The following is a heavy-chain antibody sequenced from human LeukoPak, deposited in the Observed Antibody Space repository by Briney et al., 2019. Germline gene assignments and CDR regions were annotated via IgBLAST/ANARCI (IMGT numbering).Heavy chain of an antibody. D-gene: IGHD6-13*01. Sequence: GGSLRLSCAASGFTVSSNYMSWVRQAPGKGLEWVSVIYSGGSTYYADSVKGRFTISRDNSKNTLYLQMNSLRAEDTAVYYCARDHEYSSSLFDPWGQGTLVTVSS. CDR1: GFTVSSNY. V-gene: IGHV3-66*01. J-gene: IGHJ5*02. CDR3: ARDHEYSSSLFDP. CDR2: IYSGGST.